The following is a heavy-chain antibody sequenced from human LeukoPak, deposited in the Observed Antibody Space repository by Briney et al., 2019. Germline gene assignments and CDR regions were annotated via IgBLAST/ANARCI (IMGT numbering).Heavy chain of an antibody. CDR3: ARPRSAGSRDGNWFDP. Sequence: ASVKVSCKASGYTFTGYYMHWVRQAPGQGLEWMGRINPNSGGTNYAQKFQGRVTMTRDTSISTAYMELSRLRSDDTAAYYCARPRSAGSRDGNWFDPWGQGTLVTVSS. J-gene: IGHJ5*02. CDR1: GYTFTGYY. V-gene: IGHV1-2*06. D-gene: IGHD3-10*01. CDR2: INPNSGGT.